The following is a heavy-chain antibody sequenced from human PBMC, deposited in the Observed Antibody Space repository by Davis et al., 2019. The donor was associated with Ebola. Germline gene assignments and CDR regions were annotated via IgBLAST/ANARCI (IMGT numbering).Heavy chain of an antibody. V-gene: IGHV1-2*06. CDR3: ARGEWSRYSSSWYLGWEWFDP. D-gene: IGHD6-13*01. J-gene: IGHJ5*02. Sequence: ASVKVSCKASGYTFTGYYMHWVRQAPGQGLEWMGRINPNSGCTNYAQKFQGRVTMTRDTSISTAYMELSRLRSDDTAVYYCARGEWSRYSSSWYLGWEWFDPWGQGTLVTVSS. CDR2: INPNSGCT. CDR1: GYTFTGYY.